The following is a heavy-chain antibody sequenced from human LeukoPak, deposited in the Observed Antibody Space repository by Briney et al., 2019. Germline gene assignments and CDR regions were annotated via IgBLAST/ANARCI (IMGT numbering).Heavy chain of an antibody. CDR2: INHSGST. V-gene: IGHV4-34*01. D-gene: IGHD5-18*01. J-gene: IGHJ5*02. CDR1: GGSFSGYY. CDR3: ARGKVRQLRKNWFDP. Sequence: PSETLSLTCAVYGGSFSGYYWSWIRQPPGKGLEWIGEINHSGSTNYNPSLKSRVTISVDTSKNQFSLKLSSVTAADTAVYYCARGKVRQLRKNWFDPWGQGTLVTVSS.